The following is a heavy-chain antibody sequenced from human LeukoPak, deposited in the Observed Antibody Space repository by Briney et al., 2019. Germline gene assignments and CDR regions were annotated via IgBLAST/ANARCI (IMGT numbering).Heavy chain of an antibody. CDR3: ARDREVRGVILGYFDY. Sequence: SETLSLTGTVSGGSISSGGYYWSWIRQHPGKGLEWIGYIYYSGSTYYNPSLKSRVTISVDRSKNQFSLKLSSVTAADTAVYYCARDREVRGVILGYFDYWGQGTLVTVSS. V-gene: IGHV4-31*03. CDR1: GGSISSGGYY. D-gene: IGHD3-10*01. CDR2: IYYSGST. J-gene: IGHJ4*02.